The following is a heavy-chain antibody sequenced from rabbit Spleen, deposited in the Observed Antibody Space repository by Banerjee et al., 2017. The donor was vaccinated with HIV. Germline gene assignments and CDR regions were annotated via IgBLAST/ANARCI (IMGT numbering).Heavy chain of an antibody. CDR2: IYGGDGST. D-gene: IGHD1-1*01. V-gene: IGHV1S47*01. CDR3: ARNYVNAFDP. Sequence: EESGGDLVKPGTSLTLTCTASGFSFSSSYYMCWVRQAPGKGPEWIACIYGGDGSTYYASWVNGRFTISRSTSLNTVTLQMTSLTAADTATYFCARNYVNAFDPWGQGTLVTVS. CDR1: GFSFSSSYY. J-gene: IGHJ2*01.